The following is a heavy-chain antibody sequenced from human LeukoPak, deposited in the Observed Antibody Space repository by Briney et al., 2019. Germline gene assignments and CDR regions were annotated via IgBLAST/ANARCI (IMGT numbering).Heavy chain of an antibody. CDR2: ISSSSSYI. Sequence: GGSLRLSCAASGFIFGNAWMNWVRQAPGKGLEWVSSISSSSSYIYYGDSVKGRFTISRDNAKDSLYLQMNSLRAEDTAVYYCARDYETYWGQGTLVTVSS. CDR1: GFIFGNAW. V-gene: IGHV3-21*01. D-gene: IGHD5-12*01. J-gene: IGHJ4*02. CDR3: ARDYETY.